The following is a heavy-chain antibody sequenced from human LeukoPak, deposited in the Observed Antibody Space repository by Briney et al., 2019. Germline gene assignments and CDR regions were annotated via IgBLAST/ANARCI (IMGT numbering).Heavy chain of an antibody. V-gene: IGHV1-18*01. CDR3: ARDARYSSSWYARYFFDY. CDR1: GYTFTSYG. CDR2: ISAYNGNT. J-gene: IGHJ4*02. D-gene: IGHD6-13*01. Sequence: ASVKVSCKASGYTFTSYGISWVRQAPGQGLEWMGWISAYNGNTNYAQKLQGRVTMTTDTSTSTAYMELRSLRSDDTAVYYCARDARYSSSWYARYFFDYWGQGTLVTASS.